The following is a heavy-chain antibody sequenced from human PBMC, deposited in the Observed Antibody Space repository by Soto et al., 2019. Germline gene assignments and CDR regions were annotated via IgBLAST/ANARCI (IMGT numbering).Heavy chain of an antibody. V-gene: IGHV3-30*18. CDR1: GFTFSRYG. CDR2: ISYDGSNK. CDR3: AKDLDYPYYFDY. Sequence: PGGALRLSCAASGFTFSRYGIHCVRQAPGKGLEWVAVISYDGSNKFYADSVKGRFTISRDNSKNTLYLQMNSLRAEDTAVYYCAKDLDYPYYFDYWGQGT. J-gene: IGHJ4*02. D-gene: IGHD5-12*01.